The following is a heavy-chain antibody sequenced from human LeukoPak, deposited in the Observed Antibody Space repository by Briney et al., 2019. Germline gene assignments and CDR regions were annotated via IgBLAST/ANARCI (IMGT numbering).Heavy chain of an antibody. CDR3: ARDGDAFDI. CDR2: ISWNSGSI. Sequence: GGSLRLSCAASGFTFDDYAMHWVRQAPGKGLEWVSSISWNSGSIGYADSVKGRFTISRDNAKNSLYLQMNSLRAEDTAVYYCARDGDAFDIWGQGTMVTVSS. J-gene: IGHJ3*02. V-gene: IGHV3-9*01. CDR1: GFTFDDYA.